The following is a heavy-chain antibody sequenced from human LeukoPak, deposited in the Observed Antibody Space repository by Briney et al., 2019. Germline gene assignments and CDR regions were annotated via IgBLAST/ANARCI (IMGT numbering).Heavy chain of an antibody. V-gene: IGHV1-69*06. CDR3: ANGSLLWFGELSSPFDP. J-gene: IGHJ5*02. CDR1: GGTFSSYA. D-gene: IGHD3-10*01. Sequence: GASAKVSCKASGGTFSSYAISWVRQAPGQGLEWMGGIIPIFGTANYAQKFQGRVTITADKSTSTAYMELSSLRSEDTAVYYCANGSLLWFGELSSPFDPWGQGTLVTVSS. CDR2: IIPIFGTA.